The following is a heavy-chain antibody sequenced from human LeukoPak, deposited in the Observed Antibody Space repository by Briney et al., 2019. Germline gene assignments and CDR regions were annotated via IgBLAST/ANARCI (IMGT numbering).Heavy chain of an antibody. CDR3: AKSPEITGTTPFDY. CDR1: AYSISSGYY. J-gene: IGHJ4*02. CDR2: IYHSGST. D-gene: IGHD1-20*01. V-gene: IGHV4-38-2*02. Sequence: PSETLSLTCTVSAYSISSGYYWGWIRQPPGKGLEWIGSIYHSGSTYYNPSLKSRVTISLDSSRNQFSLKLSSVTAADTAVYYCAKSPEITGTTPFDYWGQGTLVTVSS.